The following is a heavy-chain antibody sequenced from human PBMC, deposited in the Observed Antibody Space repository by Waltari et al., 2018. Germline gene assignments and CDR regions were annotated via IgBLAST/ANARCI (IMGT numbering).Heavy chain of an antibody. CDR3: ARLGSGYDYYYYYYMDV. V-gene: IGHV4-59*08. CDR2: IYYSGST. D-gene: IGHD5-12*01. J-gene: IGHJ6*03. Sequence: QVQLQESGPGLVKPSETLSLTCTVSGGSISSYYWSWIRQPPGKGLEWIGYIYYSGSTNYNPSLKSRVTISVDTSKNQFSLKLSSVTAADTAVYYCARLGSGYDYYYYYYMDVWGKGTTVTISS. CDR1: GGSISSYY.